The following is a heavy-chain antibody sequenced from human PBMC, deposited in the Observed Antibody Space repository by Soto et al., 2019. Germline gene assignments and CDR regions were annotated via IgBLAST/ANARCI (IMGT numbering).Heavy chain of an antibody. Sequence: SETLSLTCTVSGGSISSYYWSWIRQPPGKGLEWIGYIHYSGSTNYNPSLKSRVTISVDTSKNQSSLKLNSVTAADTAVYYCARPHGGSSGWDNWFDPWGQGTLVTVSS. CDR1: GGSISSYY. D-gene: IGHD6-25*01. J-gene: IGHJ5*02. V-gene: IGHV4-59*01. CDR2: IHYSGST. CDR3: ARPHGGSSGWDNWFDP.